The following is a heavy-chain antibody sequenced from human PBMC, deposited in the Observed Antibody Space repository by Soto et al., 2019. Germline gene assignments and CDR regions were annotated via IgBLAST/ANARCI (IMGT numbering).Heavy chain of an antibody. CDR3: ATYYNILTGHYYGY. J-gene: IGHJ4*02. CDR2: IYDTGST. D-gene: IGHD3-9*01. Sequence: SETLSLTCTVSGGSISSHYWSWIRQPPGMGLEWIGDIYDTGSTNYNPSLKSRVTISRDTSKNQLSLKLNSVTAADTAVYYCATYYNILTGHYYGYWGQGTLVTVSS. V-gene: IGHV4-59*08. CDR1: GGSISSHY.